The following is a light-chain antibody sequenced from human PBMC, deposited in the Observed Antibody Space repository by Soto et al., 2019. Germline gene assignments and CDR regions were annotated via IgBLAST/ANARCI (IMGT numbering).Light chain of an antibody. J-gene: IGKJ1*01. Sequence: EIVMTQSPATLSVSPGERATLYCRASQSVSSNLAWYKQAHGQATRLLIYGASTRATGIPARVSGSGYGKEFTLTISRLQSEDFAVYDCQQYNNWPRTFGQGTKVDIK. CDR1: QSVSSN. CDR2: GAS. V-gene: IGKV3-15*01. CDR3: QQYNNWPRT.